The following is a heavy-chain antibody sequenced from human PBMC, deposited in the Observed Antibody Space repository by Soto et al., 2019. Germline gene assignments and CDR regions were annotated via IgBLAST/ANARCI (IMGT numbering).Heavy chain of an antibody. D-gene: IGHD5-18*01. CDR3: ARDRPHRGYSYGGLDY. CDR2: IYYSGST. J-gene: IGHJ4*02. Sequence: PSETLSLTCTVSGGSISSYYWSWIRQPPGKGLEWIGYIYYSGSTNYNPSLKSRVTISVDTSKNQFSLKLSSVTAADTAVYYCARDRPHRGYSYGGLDYWGQGTLVTVSS. CDR1: GGSISSYY. V-gene: IGHV4-59*01.